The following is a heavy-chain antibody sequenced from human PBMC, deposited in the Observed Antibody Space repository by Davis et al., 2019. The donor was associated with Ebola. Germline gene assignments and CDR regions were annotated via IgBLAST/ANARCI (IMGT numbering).Heavy chain of an antibody. CDR2: GTSADT. V-gene: IGHV3-23*01. CDR3: AKDNRNIWSEV. Sequence: GESLKISCSASGFIFSTYVMSWVRQAPGKRLEWVSTYGTSADTYYADSVNGRFTISRDNSKNTLYLQMNGLRVKDTAIYYCAKDNRNIWSEVWGQGTMVTVSS. J-gene: IGHJ3*01. D-gene: IGHD2/OR15-2a*01. CDR1: GFIFSTYV.